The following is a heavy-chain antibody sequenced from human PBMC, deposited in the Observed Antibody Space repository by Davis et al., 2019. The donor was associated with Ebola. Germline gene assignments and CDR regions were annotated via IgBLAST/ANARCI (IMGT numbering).Heavy chain of an antibody. D-gene: IGHD5-18*01. CDR2: IYPGDSGI. Sequence: GESLKISCKGSGYSFTSYWIGRVRQLPGHGLEWMGIIYPGDSGIRYSPSFLGQVTISADKSISTAYLQWSSLKASDTAIYYCARLTGQLWTPFDYWGQGTLVTVSS. J-gene: IGHJ4*02. CDR1: GYSFTSYW. V-gene: IGHV5-51*01. CDR3: ARLTGQLWTPFDY.